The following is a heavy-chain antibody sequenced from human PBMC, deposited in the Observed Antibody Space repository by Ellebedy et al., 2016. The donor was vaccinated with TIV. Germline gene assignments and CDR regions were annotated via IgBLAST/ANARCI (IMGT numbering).Heavy chain of an antibody. V-gene: IGHV3-30*02. J-gene: IGHJ6*02. Sequence: GASLKISCAASGFTFSDYGMHWVRQAPGRGLEWVAFMRYDGSNKYYADPVKGRFTISRDNAKSTLYLQMNSLRADDTSVYFCVRSWGTPVVSYGLDVWGRGTAVTVSS. CDR2: MRYDGSNK. D-gene: IGHD2-21*01. CDR1: GFTFSDYG. CDR3: VRSWGTPVVSYGLDV.